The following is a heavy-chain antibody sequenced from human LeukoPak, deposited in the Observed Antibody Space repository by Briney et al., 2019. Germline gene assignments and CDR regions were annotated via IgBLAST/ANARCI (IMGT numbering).Heavy chain of an antibody. CDR3: ARGKAAVAGANWYFDL. J-gene: IGHJ2*01. V-gene: IGHV4-39*07. D-gene: IGHD6-19*01. Sequence: SETLSLTCTVSGGSISSGGYYWSWIRQPPGKGLEWIGEINHSGSTNYNPSLKSRVTIPVDTSKNQFSLKLSSVTAADTAVYYCARGKAAVAGANWYFDLWGRGTLVTVSS. CDR1: GGSISSGGYY. CDR2: INHSGST.